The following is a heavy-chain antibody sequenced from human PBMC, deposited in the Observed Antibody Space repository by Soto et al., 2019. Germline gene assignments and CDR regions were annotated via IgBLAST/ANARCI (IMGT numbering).Heavy chain of an antibody. J-gene: IGHJ6*02. D-gene: IGHD3-10*01. CDR2: IYYSGST. V-gene: IGHV4-31*03. CDR3: ARDSRSARFGELLKDYGMDV. Sequence: SETLSLTCTVSGGSISSGGYYWSWIRQHPGKGLEWIGYIYYSGSTYYNPSLKSRVTISVDTSKNQFSLKLSSVTAADTAVYYCARDSRSARFGELLKDYGMDVWRQGTTVTVSS. CDR1: GGSISSGGYY.